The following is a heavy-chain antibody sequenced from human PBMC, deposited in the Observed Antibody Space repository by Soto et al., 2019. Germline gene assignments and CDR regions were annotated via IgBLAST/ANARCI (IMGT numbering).Heavy chain of an antibody. V-gene: IGHV3-9*01. CDR3: AKSGYGDSYYYYYMDV. J-gene: IGHJ6*03. CDR1: GFTFDDYA. CDR2: ISWNSGSI. D-gene: IGHD4-17*01. Sequence: DVQLVESGGGLVQPGRSLRLSCAASGFTFDDYAMHWVRQAPGKGLEWVSGISWNSGSIGYADSVKGRFTISRDNAKNSLYLQMNSLRAEDTALYYCAKSGYGDSYYYYYMDVWGKGTTVTVSS.